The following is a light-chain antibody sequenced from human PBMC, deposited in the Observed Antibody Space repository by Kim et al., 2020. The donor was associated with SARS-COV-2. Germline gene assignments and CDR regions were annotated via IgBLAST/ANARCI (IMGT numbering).Light chain of an antibody. V-gene: IGLV2-8*01. J-gene: IGLJ2*01. CDR3: SSYAGSNNLV. CDR1: RRDVGAYNY. CDR2: EVS. Sequence: GQLVATASPAPRRDVGAYNYVSWYKQQPDKAPQIMIYEVSTRRSGVPDRCSGSKSVNTASLTVSGLQAEDEAEYYCSSYAGSNNLVFGGGTQLTVL.